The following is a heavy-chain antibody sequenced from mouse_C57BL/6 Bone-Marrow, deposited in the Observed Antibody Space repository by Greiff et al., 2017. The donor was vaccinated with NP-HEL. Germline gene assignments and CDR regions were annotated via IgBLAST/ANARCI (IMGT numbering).Heavy chain of an antibody. CDR3: ARAPITTVVGAGFAY. CDR1: GYTFTSYW. V-gene: IGHV1-55*01. J-gene: IGHJ3*01. D-gene: IGHD1-1*01. Sequence: QVQLQQPGAELVKPGASVKMSCKASGYTFTSYWITWVKQRPGQGLEWIGDIYPGSGSTNYNEKFKSKATLTVDTSSSTAYMQLSSLTSEDSAVYYGARAPITTVVGAGFAYWGQGTLVTVSA. CDR2: IYPGSGST.